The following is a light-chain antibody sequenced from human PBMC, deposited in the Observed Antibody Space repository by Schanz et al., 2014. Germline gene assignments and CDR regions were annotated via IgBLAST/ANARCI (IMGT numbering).Light chain of an antibody. CDR1: QSVSSY. Sequence: DIVLTQSPATLSLSPGERATLSCRASQSVSSYLAWYQQKPGQAPRLLIYGASTRATGIPARFSGSGSGTDFTLTISSLEPEDFAVYYCQQRSNWPPFTFGQGTRLEIK. V-gene: IGKV3-11*01. CDR2: GAS. CDR3: QQRSNWPPFT. J-gene: IGKJ5*01.